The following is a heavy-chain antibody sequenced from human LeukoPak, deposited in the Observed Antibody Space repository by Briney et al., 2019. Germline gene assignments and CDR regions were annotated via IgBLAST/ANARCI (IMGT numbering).Heavy chain of an antibody. V-gene: IGHV4-4*09. CDR1: GGSISGYY. CDR2: IYTSGST. D-gene: IGHD1-26*01. J-gene: IGHJ4*02. Sequence: PSETLSLTCTVSGGSISGYYWSWIRQPPGKGLEWIGYIYTSGSTNYNPSLKSRVTISVDTSKNQFSLRLSSVTAADTAMYCCARAYSRSYSHFDDWGQGTLVTVSS. CDR3: ARAYSRSYSHFDD.